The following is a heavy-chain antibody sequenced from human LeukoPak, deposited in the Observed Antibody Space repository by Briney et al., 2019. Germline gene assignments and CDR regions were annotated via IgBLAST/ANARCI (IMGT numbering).Heavy chain of an antibody. CDR1: GFTFSSYS. V-gene: IGHV3-21*01. D-gene: IGHD2-2*01. J-gene: IGHJ4*02. CDR2: ISSSSSYI. Sequence: GGSLRLSCAASGFTFSSYSMTWVRQAPGKGLEWVSSISSSSSYIYYADSVKGRFTISRDNAKNSLYLQMNSLRADDTAVYYCARDARVSSTSCPGYWGQGTLVTVSS. CDR3: ARDARVSSTSCPGY.